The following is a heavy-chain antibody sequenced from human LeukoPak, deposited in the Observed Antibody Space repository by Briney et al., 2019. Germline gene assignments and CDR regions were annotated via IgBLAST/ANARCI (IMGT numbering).Heavy chain of an antibody. D-gene: IGHD2-15*01. CDR3: ARRSGGSWGVYYYYYMDV. J-gene: IGHJ6*03. Sequence: SETLSLTCAVYGGSFSGYYWSWIRQPPGKGLEWIGEINHSGSTNYNPSLKSRVTISVDTSKNQFSLKLSSVTAADTAVYYCARRSGGSWGVYYYYYMDVWGKGTTVTISS. CDR1: GGSFSGYY. V-gene: IGHV4-34*01. CDR2: INHSGST.